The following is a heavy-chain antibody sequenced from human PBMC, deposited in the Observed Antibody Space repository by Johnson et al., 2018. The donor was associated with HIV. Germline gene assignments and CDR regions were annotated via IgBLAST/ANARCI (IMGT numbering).Heavy chain of an antibody. CDR3: AKIVLIAARLDAFDI. V-gene: IGHV3-30*18. Sequence: QVQLVESGGGVVRPGGSLRLSCAASGFTFSSYGMHWVRQAPGKGLEWVAVISYDGSNKYYADSVKGRFTISRDNSKNTLYLQMNSLRAEDTAVYYCAKIVLIAARLDAFDIWGQGTMVTVSS. CDR1: GFTFSSYG. CDR2: ISYDGSNK. J-gene: IGHJ3*02. D-gene: IGHD6-6*01.